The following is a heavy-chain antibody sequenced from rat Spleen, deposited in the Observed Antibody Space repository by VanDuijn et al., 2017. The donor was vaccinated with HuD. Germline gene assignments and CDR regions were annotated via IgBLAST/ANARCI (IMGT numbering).Heavy chain of an antibody. CDR3: ARLYYSNWFGY. J-gene: IGHJ3*01. CDR2: ISYDDSST. D-gene: IGHD1-1*01. V-gene: IGHV5-7*01. CDR1: GITFSDYY. Sequence: EVELVESGGGLVQPGRSMKLSCAASGITFSDYYMAWVRQAPTKGLEWVATISYDDSSTYYRDSVKGRFTISRDNAKSTLYLQMDSLRSEDTATYYCARLYYSNWFGYWGQGTLVTVSS.